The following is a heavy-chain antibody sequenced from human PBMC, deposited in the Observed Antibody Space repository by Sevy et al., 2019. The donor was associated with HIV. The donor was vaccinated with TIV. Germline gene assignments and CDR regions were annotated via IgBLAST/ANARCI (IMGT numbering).Heavy chain of an antibody. CDR3: ARGGSSQQQLDYFDY. CDR2: ISYSGST. CDR1: GGSISTYY. V-gene: IGHV4-59*01. Sequence: SETLSLTCTVSGGSISTYYWSWIRQPPGKRLEYIGSISYSGSTYYNPSLTSRVTISIDPSKNQFSLKLSSVTAADTALYYCARGGSSQQQLDYFDYWGQGTLVTVSS. D-gene: IGHD6-13*01. J-gene: IGHJ4*02.